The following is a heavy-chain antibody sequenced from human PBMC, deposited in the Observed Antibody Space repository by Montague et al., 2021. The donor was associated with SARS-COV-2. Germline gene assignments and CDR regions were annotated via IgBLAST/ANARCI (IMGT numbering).Heavy chain of an antibody. D-gene: IGHD3-10*01. J-gene: IGHJ6*02. CDR1: GGSISNYY. CDR3: ARDRPGSYYYDSGTYKLGGYGMDV. Sequence: SETLSLTCTVSGGSISNYYWSWIRQPAGKGLEWIGRIYHSGNTNYNPSLKSRVTMSVDTSKNQFSLKLSSVTAADTAVYYCARDRPGSYYYDSGTYKLGGYGMDVWGQGTTVTVSS. CDR2: IYHSGNT. V-gene: IGHV4-4*07.